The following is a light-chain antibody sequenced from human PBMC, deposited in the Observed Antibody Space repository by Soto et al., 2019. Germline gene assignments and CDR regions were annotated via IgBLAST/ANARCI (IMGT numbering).Light chain of an antibody. V-gene: IGLV2-14*01. J-gene: IGLJ1*01. CDR1: SSDVGGYNY. Sequence: QSVLTQPASVSGSPGQSITISCTGTSSDVGGYNYVSWYQQHPGKAPKLMIYDVSNRPSGVSNRFSGSKSGNTASLTISGLQAEDESDYYCSSYTGSSTYVFGTGTKVPV. CDR2: DVS. CDR3: SSYTGSSTYV.